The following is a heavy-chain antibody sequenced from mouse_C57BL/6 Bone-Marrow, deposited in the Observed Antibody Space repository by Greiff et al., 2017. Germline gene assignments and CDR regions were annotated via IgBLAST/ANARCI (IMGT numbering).Heavy chain of an antibody. J-gene: IGHJ2*01. CDR1: GYTFTSYW. D-gene: IGHD1-1*01. CDR3: AISDYYNFDY. Sequence: QVQLQQSGAELVKPGASVKVSCKASGYTFTSYWMHWVKQRPGQGLEWIGRIHPSDSDTNYNQKFKGKATLTIAKSSSTAYMQLSSLKYEDSAVYYCAISDYYNFDYGGQGTTLTVSS. CDR2: IHPSDSDT. V-gene: IGHV1-74*01.